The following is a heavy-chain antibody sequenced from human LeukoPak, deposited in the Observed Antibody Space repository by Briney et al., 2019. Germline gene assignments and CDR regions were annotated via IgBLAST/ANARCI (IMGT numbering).Heavy chain of an antibody. CDR2: INHSGST. CDR3: ARAGAAAGNY. J-gene: IGHJ4*02. D-gene: IGHD6-13*01. V-gene: IGHV4-34*01. Sequence: KPSETLSLTCAVYGGSFSGYYWSWIRQPPGKGVEWIGEINHSGSTNYDPSLKSLVTISVDTSKNQFSLKLSSVTAADTAVYYCARAGAAAGNYWGQGTLVTVSS. CDR1: GGSFSGYY.